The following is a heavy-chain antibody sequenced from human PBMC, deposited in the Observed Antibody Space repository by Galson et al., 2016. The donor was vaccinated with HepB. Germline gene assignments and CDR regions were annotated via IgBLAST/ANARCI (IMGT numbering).Heavy chain of an antibody. V-gene: IGHV3-11*06. CDR2: ISSTGSDT. D-gene: IGHD3-10*01. CDR3: AKSTLRGVINWDY. J-gene: IGHJ4*02. Sequence: SLRLSCAASGFTFSDYYMSWLRQAPGKGLEWVSYISSTGSDTNYADSVKGRFTISRDNANHSLFLQMNSLKAEETAVYYCAKSTLRGVINWDYWGQGTLVTVSS. CDR1: GFTFSDYY.